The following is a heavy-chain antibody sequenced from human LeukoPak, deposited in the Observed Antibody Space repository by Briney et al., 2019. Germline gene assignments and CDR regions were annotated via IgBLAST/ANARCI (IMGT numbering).Heavy chain of an antibody. Sequence: GGSLRLSCAASGFTFSDYYMSWIRQAPGKGLEWVSYISSSGSTIYYADSVKGRFTISRDNAKNSLYLQMNSLRAEDTAMYYCARVDYSSGWYYFDYWGQGTLVTVSS. D-gene: IGHD6-19*01. CDR1: GFTFSDYY. CDR3: ARVDYSSGWYYFDY. V-gene: IGHV3-11*01. J-gene: IGHJ4*02. CDR2: ISSSGSTI.